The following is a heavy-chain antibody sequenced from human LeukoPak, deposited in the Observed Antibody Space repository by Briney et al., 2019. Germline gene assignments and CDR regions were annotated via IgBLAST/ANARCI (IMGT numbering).Heavy chain of an antibody. Sequence: GGSLRLSCAASGFTVSSNYMSWVRQPLGKGLVWVSRINPDGSTTNYADSVKGRFTISRDNAKNTLYLQMNSLTVEDTAVYYCVRIATVTTPDYWGQGTLVTVSS. CDR1: GFTVSSNY. J-gene: IGHJ4*02. D-gene: IGHD4-17*01. V-gene: IGHV3-74*01. CDR3: VRIATVTTPDY. CDR2: INPDGSTT.